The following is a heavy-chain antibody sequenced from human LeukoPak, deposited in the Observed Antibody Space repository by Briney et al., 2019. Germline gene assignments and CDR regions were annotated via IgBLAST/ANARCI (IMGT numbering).Heavy chain of an antibody. J-gene: IGHJ4*02. CDR3: AKAEQYYYDSSGYYLDY. CDR2: IRYDGSNK. Sequence: GGSLRLSCAASGFTFSTYGLQWVRQAPGKGLEWVAFIRYDGSNKYYADSVKGRFTISRDNSKNTLYLQMNSLRAEDTAVYYCAKAEQYYYDSSGYYLDYWGQGTLVTVSS. V-gene: IGHV3-30*02. CDR1: GFTFSTYG. D-gene: IGHD3-22*01.